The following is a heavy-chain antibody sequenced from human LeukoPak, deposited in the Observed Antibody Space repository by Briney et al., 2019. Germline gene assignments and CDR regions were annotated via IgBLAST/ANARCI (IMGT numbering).Heavy chain of an antibody. Sequence: GGSLRLSCAASGFTFSSYAMSWVRQAPGKGLEWVSAISGSGGSTYYADSVKGRFTISRDNSKNTLYLQMNSLRAEDTAVYYCAKDPLRYQLPPLWGYFDYRGQGTLVTVSS. D-gene: IGHD2-2*01. CDR2: ISGSGGST. CDR1: GFTFSSYA. V-gene: IGHV3-23*01. CDR3: AKDPLRYQLPPLWGYFDY. J-gene: IGHJ4*02.